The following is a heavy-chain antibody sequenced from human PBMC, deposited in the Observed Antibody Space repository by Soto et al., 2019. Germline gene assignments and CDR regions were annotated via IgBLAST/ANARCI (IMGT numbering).Heavy chain of an antibody. J-gene: IGHJ6*02. V-gene: IGHV1-3*01. CDR1: GYTLTSYA. Sequence: QVQLVQSGAEVKKPGASVKVSCKASGYTLTSYAMHWVRQAPGQRLEWMGWINAGNGNTKYSQKFQGRVTITRDTSASTAYMELSSLRSEDTAVYYCASGGFGDPLLRGMDVWGQGTTVTVSS. CDR2: INAGNGNT. CDR3: ASGGFGDPLLRGMDV. D-gene: IGHD3-10*01.